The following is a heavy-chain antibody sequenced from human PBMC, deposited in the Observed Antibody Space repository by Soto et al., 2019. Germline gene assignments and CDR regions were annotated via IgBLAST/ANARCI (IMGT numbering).Heavy chain of an antibody. D-gene: IGHD3-9*01. CDR1: GGSISSSSYY. CDR3: ARRPRKTGLDYYYYGMDV. CDR2: IYYSGST. J-gene: IGHJ6*02. Sequence: ETLSLTCTVSGGSISSSSYYWGWIRQPPGKGLEWIGSIYYSGSTYYNPSLKSRVTISVDTSKNQFSLKLSSVTAADTAVYYCARRPRKTGLDYYYYGMDVWGQGTTVTVSS. V-gene: IGHV4-39*01.